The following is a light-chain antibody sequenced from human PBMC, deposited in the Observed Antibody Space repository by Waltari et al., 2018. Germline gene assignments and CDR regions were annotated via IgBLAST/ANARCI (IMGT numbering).Light chain of an antibody. V-gene: IGKV2-28*01. CDR3: MQALQTWT. CDR2: VGS. Sequence: DIVMTQSPLSLPVTPGEPASISCRSSQSLLHSNGYNYLDWYLQKPGQSPHLLIYVGSNRDSGVPYRLSGSGSGTDFTLKISRVEAEDVGVYYCMQALQTWTFGQGTKVEIK. J-gene: IGKJ1*01. CDR1: QSLLHSNGYNY.